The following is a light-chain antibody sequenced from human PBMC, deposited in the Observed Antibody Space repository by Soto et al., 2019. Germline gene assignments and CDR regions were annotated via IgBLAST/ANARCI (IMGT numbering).Light chain of an antibody. CDR1: RGISSY. CDR2: AAS. Sequence: DIQLTQSPSFLSASVGDRVTITCRASRGISSYLAWYQQKPGKAPKLLIYAASNLHTGVPSRFSGSGSGTEFTLTSRRRQPVAFATCYWQKPNRYRLTVGQGTSLEIK. J-gene: IGKJ5*01. V-gene: IGKV1-9*01. CDR3: QKPNRYRLT.